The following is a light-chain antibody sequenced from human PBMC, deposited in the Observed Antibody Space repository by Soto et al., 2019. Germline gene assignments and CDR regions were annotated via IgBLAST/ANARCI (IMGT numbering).Light chain of an antibody. CDR1: QSVSSN. CDR3: QQYNNGPPWT. Sequence: EIVMTQSPATLSVSPGERATLSCRASQSVSSNLAWYQQKPGQAPRLLIYGPSTRATGIPARFSGSGSGTELTLTISSLQSEDSAVYYCQQYNNGPPWTFGQGTKVESK. V-gene: IGKV3-15*01. J-gene: IGKJ1*01. CDR2: GPS.